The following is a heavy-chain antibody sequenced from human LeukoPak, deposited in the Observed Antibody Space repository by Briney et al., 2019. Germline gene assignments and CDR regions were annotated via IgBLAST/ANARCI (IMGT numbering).Heavy chain of an antibody. J-gene: IGHJ3*02. V-gene: IGHV4-59*01. CDR1: GGSF. Sequence: PSETLSLPCAVSGGSFWNWIRQPPGKGLEWIGYIYYSGSTNYNPSVKSRVTISVDTSKNQFSLKLSSVTAADTAVYYCARTNQISETAFDIWGQGSVVIVTS. CDR3: ARTNQISETAFDI. D-gene: IGHD1-14*01. CDR2: IYYSGST.